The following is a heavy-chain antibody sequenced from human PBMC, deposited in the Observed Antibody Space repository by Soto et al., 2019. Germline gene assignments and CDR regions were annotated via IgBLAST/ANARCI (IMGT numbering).Heavy chain of an antibody. D-gene: IGHD4-17*01. CDR3: ASGFLTTLHY. Sequence: SDTLXLTCAVSGGSISSCVYSWSWMRQPPGKGLEWIGYIYHSGRTYYNPSLKSRVTISVDRSKNQFSLKLSSVTAADTAGYYCASGFLTTLHYWGQGTLVTVSS. V-gene: IGHV4-30-2*01. CDR1: GGSISSCVYS. CDR2: IYHSGRT. J-gene: IGHJ4*02.